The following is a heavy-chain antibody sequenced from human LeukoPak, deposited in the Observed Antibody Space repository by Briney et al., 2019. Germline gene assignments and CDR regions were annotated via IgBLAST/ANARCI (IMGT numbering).Heavy chain of an antibody. CDR2: IYYSGST. D-gene: IGHD3-22*01. CDR3: ARIGPYYYDSSGYYYFAFDI. J-gene: IGHJ3*02. Sequence: SETLSLTCTVSGGSISSYYWSWIRQPPGKGLEWIGYIYYSGSTNYSPSLKSRVTISVDTSKNQFSLKLSSVTAADTAVYYCARIGPYYYDSSGYYYFAFDIWGQGTMVTVSS. CDR1: GGSISSYY. V-gene: IGHV4-59*01.